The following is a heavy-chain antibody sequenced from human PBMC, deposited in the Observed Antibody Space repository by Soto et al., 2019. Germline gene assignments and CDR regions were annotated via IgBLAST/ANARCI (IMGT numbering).Heavy chain of an antibody. CDR2: ISYDGSNK. V-gene: IGHV3-30-3*01. CDR1: GFTFSSYA. CDR3: ARDALYGAVSYDYGMDV. Sequence: QVQLVESGGGVVQPGRSLRLSCAASGFTFSSYAMHWVRQAPGKGLEWVAVISYDGSNKYYADSVKGRFTISIDNSKNTLYLQMNSLKAEDTAVYYCARDALYGAVSYDYGMDVWGQGTTVTVSS. J-gene: IGHJ6*02. D-gene: IGHD3-3*01.